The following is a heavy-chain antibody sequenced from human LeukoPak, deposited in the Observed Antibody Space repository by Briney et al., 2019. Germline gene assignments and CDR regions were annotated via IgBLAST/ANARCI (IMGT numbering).Heavy chain of an antibody. J-gene: IGHJ4*02. CDR3: ARAGAVAGIDY. V-gene: IGHV4-34*01. CDR1: GGSFSGYY. D-gene: IGHD6-19*01. Sequence: SETLSLTCAVYGGSFSGYYWSWIRQPPGKGLEWIGEINHSGSTNYNPSLKSRVTISVDTSKNQFSLKLSSVTAAVSAVYYCARAGAVAGIDYWGQGALVTVSS. CDR2: INHSGST.